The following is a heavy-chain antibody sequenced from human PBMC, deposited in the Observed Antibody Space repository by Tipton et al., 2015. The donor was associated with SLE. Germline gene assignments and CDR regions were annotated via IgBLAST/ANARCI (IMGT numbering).Heavy chain of an antibody. Sequence: SLRLSCAASGFTFSDYYMSWVRQAPGKGLEWVANIKQDGSEKYYVDSVKGRFTISRDNAKNSLHLQMNSLRAEDTAVYYCARVPVRDYYYGMDVWGQGPTVTVSS. J-gene: IGHJ6*02. CDR3: ARVPVRDYYYGMDV. CDR2: IKQDGSEK. D-gene: IGHD2-2*01. V-gene: IGHV3-7*01. CDR1: GFTFSDYY.